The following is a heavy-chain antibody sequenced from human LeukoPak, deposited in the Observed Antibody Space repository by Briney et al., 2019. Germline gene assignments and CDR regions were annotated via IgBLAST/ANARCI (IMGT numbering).Heavy chain of an antibody. V-gene: IGHV3-23*01. CDR3: AKAGVVPAALGAFDI. J-gene: IGHJ3*02. CDR1: GFTFSNAC. CDR2: ISGSGGST. Sequence: GGSLRLSCAASGFTFSNACMSWVRQAPGKGLEWVSAISGSGGSTYYADSVKGRFTISRDNSKNTLYLQMNSLRAEDTAVYYCAKAGVVPAALGAFDIWGQGTMVTVSS. D-gene: IGHD2-2*01.